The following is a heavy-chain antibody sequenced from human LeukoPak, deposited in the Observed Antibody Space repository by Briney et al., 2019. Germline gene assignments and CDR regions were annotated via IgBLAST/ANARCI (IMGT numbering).Heavy chain of an antibody. CDR1: GFTFDDYT. CDR2: ISWDGGST. D-gene: IGHD1-20*01. J-gene: IGHJ4*02. CDR3: AKDMEALTGTGEGPVDY. Sequence: PGGSLRLSCAASGFTFDDYTMHWVRQAPGKGLEWVSLISWDGGSTYYADSVKGRFTISRDNSKNSLYLQMNSLRAEDTALYYCAKDMEALTGTGEGPVDYWGQGTLVTVSS. V-gene: IGHV3-43*01.